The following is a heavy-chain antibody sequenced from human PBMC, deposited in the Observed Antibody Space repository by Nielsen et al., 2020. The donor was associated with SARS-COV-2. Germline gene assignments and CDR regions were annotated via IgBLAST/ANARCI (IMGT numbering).Heavy chain of an antibody. D-gene: IGHD3-16*01. CDR3: ARDSRADYVWGSYAADFDY. V-gene: IGHV3-23*01. CDR2: ISGSGGST. Sequence: VRQAPGKGLEWVSAISGSGGSTYYADSVKGRFTISRDNAKNSLYLQMNSLRDEDTAVYYCARDSRADYVWGSYAADFDYWGQGTLVTVSS. J-gene: IGHJ4*02.